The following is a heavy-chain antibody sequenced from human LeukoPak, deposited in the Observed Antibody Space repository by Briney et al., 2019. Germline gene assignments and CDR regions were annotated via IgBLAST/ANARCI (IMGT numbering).Heavy chain of an antibody. CDR2: IYYSGST. D-gene: IGHD2-21*01. Sequence: SQTLSLTCTVSGGSISGGDYYWGWIRQPPGKGLEWIAYIYYSGSTYYNPSLKSRVAILVDVSKDQFSLELSSVTAADTAVYYCARLQRRGRPAYYFDDWGQGTQVTVSS. CDR1: GGSISGGDYY. CDR3: ARLQRRGRPAYYFDD. J-gene: IGHJ4*02. V-gene: IGHV4-30-4*08.